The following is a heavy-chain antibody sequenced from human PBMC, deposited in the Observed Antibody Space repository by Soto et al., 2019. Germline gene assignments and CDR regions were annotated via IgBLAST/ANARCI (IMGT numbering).Heavy chain of an antibody. V-gene: IGHV4-30-4*01. CDR3: AGLSGYYYDSSAYSFDY. CDR1: GGSISSGDYY. J-gene: IGHJ4*02. Sequence: QVQLQESGPGLVKPSQILSLTCTVSGGSISSGDYYWSWIRQPPGKGLEWIGYIYSSGSAYYKPSLQSRVTMSVDTSQNPFSLKLNSVTAADPAVYYCAGLSGYYYDSSAYSFDYWGQGTLVTVSS. D-gene: IGHD3-22*01. CDR2: IYSSGSA.